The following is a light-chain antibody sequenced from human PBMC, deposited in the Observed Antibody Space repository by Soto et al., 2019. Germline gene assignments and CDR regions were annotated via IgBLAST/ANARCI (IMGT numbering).Light chain of an antibody. Sequence: DIQMTQSPSSLSAAVADRVTITCQASQDIRNYLNWYQQKPGKAPKLLIYDASNLETGVPSRFSGSGSVTHFTFTISSLQPEDIATYYCQHYDNLPFFGPGTKVDIK. V-gene: IGKV1-33*01. CDR2: DAS. CDR3: QHYDNLPF. J-gene: IGKJ3*01. CDR1: QDIRNY.